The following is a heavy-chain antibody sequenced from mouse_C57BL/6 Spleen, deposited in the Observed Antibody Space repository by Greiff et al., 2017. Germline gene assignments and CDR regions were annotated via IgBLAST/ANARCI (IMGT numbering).Heavy chain of an antibody. D-gene: IGHD3-1*01. CDR2: IDPSDSYT. J-gene: IGHJ1*03. CDR1: GYTFTSYW. CDR3: AEGLRGFDV. V-gene: IGHV1-59*01. Sequence: QVQLKQPGAELVRPGTSVKLSCKASGYTFTSYWMHWVKQRPGQGLEWIGVIDPSDSYTNYNQKFKGKATLTVDTSSSTAYMQLSSLTSEDSAVFYCAEGLRGFDVWGTGTTVTFSS.